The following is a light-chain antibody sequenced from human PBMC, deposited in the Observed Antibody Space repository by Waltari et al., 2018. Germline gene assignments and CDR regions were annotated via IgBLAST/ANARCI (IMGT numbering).Light chain of an antibody. J-gene: IGKJ4*01. CDR1: QDIYSS. V-gene: IGKV1-12*01. CDR3: QQTDSFPLT. Sequence: DIQMTQSPSFVSASVGDRVTITCRASQDIYSSLAWYQQKPGGAPQLLIYVASTLQSGVPSRFRGSGSGTEFTLTITSLQPDDFATYFCQQTDSFPLTFGGGTKVEIK. CDR2: VAS.